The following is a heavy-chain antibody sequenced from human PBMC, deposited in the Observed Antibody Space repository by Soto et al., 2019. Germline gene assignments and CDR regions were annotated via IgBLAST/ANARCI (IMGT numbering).Heavy chain of an antibody. CDR1: GFTFSSYS. J-gene: IGHJ3*02. CDR3: ARDPAPRYYYDSSGPGAFDI. CDR2: ISSSSSTI. V-gene: IGHV3-48*02. Sequence: GGSLRLSCAASGFTFSSYSMNWVRQAPGKGLEWVSYISSSSSTIYYADPVKGRFAISRDNAKNSLYLQMNSLRDEDTAVYYCARDPAPRYYYDSSGPGAFDIWGQGTMVTVSS. D-gene: IGHD3-22*01.